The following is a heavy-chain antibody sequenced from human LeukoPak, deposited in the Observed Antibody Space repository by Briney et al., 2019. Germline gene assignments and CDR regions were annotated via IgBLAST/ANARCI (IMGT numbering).Heavy chain of an antibody. CDR3: AKVPNYYGQFDY. V-gene: IGHV3-23*01. D-gene: IGHD3-10*01. CDR1: GFTFSSYA. J-gene: IGHJ4*02. CDR2: ISGSGGST. Sequence: GGSLRLSCAASGFTFSSYAMSWVRQAPGKGLEWVSAISGSGGSTYYADSVKGRFTISRDNSKNTLYLQMNSLRAEDMVVYYCAKVPNYYGQFDYWGQGTLVTVSS.